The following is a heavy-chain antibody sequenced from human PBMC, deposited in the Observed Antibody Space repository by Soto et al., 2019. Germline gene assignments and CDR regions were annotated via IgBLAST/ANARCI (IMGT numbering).Heavy chain of an antibody. CDR1: GDSVSSNSAA. CDR2: TYYRSKWYN. CDR3: ARDLSEPTYDILTGPTDWFDP. J-gene: IGHJ5*02. D-gene: IGHD3-9*01. V-gene: IGHV6-1*01. Sequence: PSQTLSLTCAISGDSVSSNSAAWNWIRQSPSRGLEWLGRTYYRSKWYNDYAVSVKSRITINPDTSKNQFSLQLNSVTPEDTAVYYCARDLSEPTYDILTGPTDWFDPWGQGTLVTVSS.